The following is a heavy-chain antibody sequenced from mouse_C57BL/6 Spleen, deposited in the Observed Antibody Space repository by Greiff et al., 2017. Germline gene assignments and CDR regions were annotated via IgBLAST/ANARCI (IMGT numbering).Heavy chain of an antibody. J-gene: IGHJ2*01. CDR2: IYPSDSET. CDR1: GYTFTSYW. Sequence: VQLQQPGAELVRPGSSVKLSCKASGYTFTSYWMDWVKQRPGQGLEWIGNIYPSDSETHYNQKFKDKATLTVDKSSSTAYMQLSSLTSEDSAVYYCARYYDYDGGYFDYWGQGTTLTVSS. CDR3: ARYYDYDGGYFDY. D-gene: IGHD2-4*01. V-gene: IGHV1-61*01.